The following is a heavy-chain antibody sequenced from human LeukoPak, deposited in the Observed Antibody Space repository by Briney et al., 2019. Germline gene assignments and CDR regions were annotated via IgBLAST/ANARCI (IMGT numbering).Heavy chain of an antibody. D-gene: IGHD1-26*01. Sequence: SETLSLTCTVSDGSISSGSYYCSWIRQPAGKGLEWIGRIYTSGSTNYNPSLKSRVTISVDTSKNQFSLKLSSVTAADTAVYYCARGSGSYLSYWGQGTLVTVSS. CDR1: DGSISSGSYY. J-gene: IGHJ4*02. CDR3: ARGSGSYLSY. V-gene: IGHV4-61*02. CDR2: IYTSGST.